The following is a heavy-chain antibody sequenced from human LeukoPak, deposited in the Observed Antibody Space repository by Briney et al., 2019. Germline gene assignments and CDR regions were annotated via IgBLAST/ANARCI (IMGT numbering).Heavy chain of an antibody. D-gene: IGHD5-18*01. Sequence: ASVTVSCTVSGYTLTELSMHWVRQAPGKGLEWMGGFDPEDGETIYAQKFQGRVTMTEDTSTDTAYMELSSLRSEDTAVYYCATSGYSYGPVHYYYGMDVWGQGTTVTVSS. V-gene: IGHV1-24*01. CDR1: GYTLTELS. J-gene: IGHJ6*02. CDR3: ATSGYSYGPVHYYYGMDV. CDR2: FDPEDGET.